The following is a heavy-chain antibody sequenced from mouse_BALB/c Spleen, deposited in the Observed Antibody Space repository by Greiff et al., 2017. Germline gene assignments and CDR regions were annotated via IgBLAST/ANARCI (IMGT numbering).Heavy chain of an antibody. V-gene: IGHV1-15*01. CDR1: GYTFTDYE. CDR3: TRAYDDAMDY. J-gene: IGHJ2*01. D-gene: IGHD2-12*01. Sequence: QVQLQQSGAELVRPGASVTLSCKASGYTFTDYEMHWVKQTPVHGLEWIGAIDPETGGTAYNQKFKGKATLTADKSSSTAYMELRSLTSEDSAVYYCTRAYDDAMDYWGQGTTLTVSS. CDR2: IDPETGGT.